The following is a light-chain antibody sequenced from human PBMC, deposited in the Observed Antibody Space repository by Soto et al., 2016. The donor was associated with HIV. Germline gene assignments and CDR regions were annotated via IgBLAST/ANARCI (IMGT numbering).Light chain of an antibody. CDR1: KLGDKY. J-gene: IGLJ2*01. Sequence: SYELTQPPSVSVSPGQTATITCSGDKLGDKYVCWYQQKPGQSPALLIYQDTIRPSGIPERFSGSISGNTATLTISGTQAMDEADYYCQAWDINTGVFGGGTELTVL. CDR3: QAWDINTGV. CDR2: QDT. V-gene: IGLV3-1*01.